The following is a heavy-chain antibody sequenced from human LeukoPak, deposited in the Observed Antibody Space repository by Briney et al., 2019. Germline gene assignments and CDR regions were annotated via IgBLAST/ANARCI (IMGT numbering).Heavy chain of an antibody. CDR1: GASISSYY. J-gene: IGHJ4*02. V-gene: IGHV4-59*08. CDR2: ISYIGST. Sequence: SETLSLTCTVSGASISSYYWSWIRQPPGKGLEWIGYISYIGSTNYNPSLKSRVTISLDTSQNQFSLNLRSVTAADTAVYYCASGEDSAKTAYWGQGTLVTVSS. D-gene: IGHD3-3*01. CDR3: ASGEDSAKTAY.